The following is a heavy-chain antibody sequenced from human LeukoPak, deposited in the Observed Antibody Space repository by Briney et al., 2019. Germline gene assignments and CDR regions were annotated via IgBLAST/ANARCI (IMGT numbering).Heavy chain of an antibody. CDR2: IIPIFGTA. CDR1: GGTFSSYV. V-gene: IGHV1-69*13. D-gene: IGHD3-10*01. Sequence: SVKVSCKASGGTFSSYVISWVQQPPGQGLEWMGGIIPIFGTANYAQKFQGRVTVTADESTSTAYMELSSLRSEDTAVYYCAPLGEGFDYWGQGTQVTVSS. CDR3: APLGEGFDY. J-gene: IGHJ4*02.